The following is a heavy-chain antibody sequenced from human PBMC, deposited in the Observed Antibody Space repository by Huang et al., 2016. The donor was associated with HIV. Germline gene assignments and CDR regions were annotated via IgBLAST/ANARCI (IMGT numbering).Heavy chain of an antibody. D-gene: IGHD3-10*01. V-gene: IGHV4-39*01. CDR2: LYYSVTT. CDR3: ATGLLLGDFDY. Sequence: QLQLQESGPGLVKPSETLSLTCTVSGGSISSSDYYWGWLRQPPGKGLEWIGSLYYSVTTYYNPSLKSRVIISVDTSKNQFSLRLSSVTAAETSVYYCATGLLLGDFDYWGQGTLVTVSS. J-gene: IGHJ4*02. CDR1: GGSISSSDYY.